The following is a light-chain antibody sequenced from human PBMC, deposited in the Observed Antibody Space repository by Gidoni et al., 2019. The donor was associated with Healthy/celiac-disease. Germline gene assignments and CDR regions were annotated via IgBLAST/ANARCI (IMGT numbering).Light chain of an antibody. Sequence: DIQMTQSPSSLSASVGDRVTITCRASQSISSYLNWYQQKPGKAPKLLIYAASSLQSGVPSRFSGSGSGTDFTLTISSLQPEDFATYYCQQSYSNLWTFGQXTKVEIK. J-gene: IGKJ1*01. CDR1: QSISSY. CDR2: AAS. CDR3: QQSYSNLWT. V-gene: IGKV1-39*01.